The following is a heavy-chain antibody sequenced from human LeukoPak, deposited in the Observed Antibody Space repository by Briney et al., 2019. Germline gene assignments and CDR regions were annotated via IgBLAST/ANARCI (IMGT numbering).Heavy chain of an antibody. Sequence: SETLSLTCTVSGGSISSGSYYWSWIRQPAGKGLEWIGRIYTSGSTNYNPSLKSRVTISVDTSKNQFSLKLSSVTAADTAVYYCARAKDINYYYYMDVWGKGTTVTVSS. CDR3: ARAKDINYYYYMDV. CDR1: GGSISSGSYY. J-gene: IGHJ6*03. D-gene: IGHD2-15*01. V-gene: IGHV4-61*02. CDR2: IYTSGST.